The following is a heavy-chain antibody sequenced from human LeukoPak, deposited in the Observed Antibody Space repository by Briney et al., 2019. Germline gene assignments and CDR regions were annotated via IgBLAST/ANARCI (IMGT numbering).Heavy chain of an antibody. J-gene: IGHJ4*02. CDR2: ISSRSRTI. Sequence: QGGSLILSCAASGFTFSTYSMNWVRQAPGKGLEWVSYISSRSRTIYYADSVKGRFTISRDNAKNSLYVQMNSLRDEDTAVYYCARGVRYFDYWGQGTLVTVSS. CDR3: ARGVRYFDY. V-gene: IGHV3-48*02. D-gene: IGHD4-17*01. CDR1: GFTFSTYS.